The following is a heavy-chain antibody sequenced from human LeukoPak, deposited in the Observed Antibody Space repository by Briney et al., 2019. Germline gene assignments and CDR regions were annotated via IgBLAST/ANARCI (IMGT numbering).Heavy chain of an antibody. CDR2: VDPEDGET. J-gene: IGHJ3*02. CDR3: ATPEYTSSYDAFDI. CDR1: GYTFTDYY. V-gene: IGHV1-69-2*01. D-gene: IGHD6-6*01. Sequence: GASVKVSCKASGYTFTDYYMHWVQQAPGKGLEWMGRVDPEDGETIYAEKFQGRVTITADTSTDTAYMELSSLRSEDTAVYYCATPEYTSSYDAFDIWGQGTMVTVSS.